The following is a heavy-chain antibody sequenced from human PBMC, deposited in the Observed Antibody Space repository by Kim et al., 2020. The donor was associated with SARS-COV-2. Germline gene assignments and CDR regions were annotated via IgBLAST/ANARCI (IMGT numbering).Heavy chain of an antibody. CDR1: GFTFSSYG. CDR2: IWYDGSNK. Sequence: GGSLRLSCAASGFTFSSYGMHWVRQAPGKGLEWVAVIWYDGSNKYYADSVKGRFTISRDNSKNTLYLQMNSLRAEDTAVYYCARASMDEGLRGVADAFDIWGQGTMVTVSS. D-gene: IGHD2-2*01. V-gene: IGHV3-33*01. CDR3: ARASMDEGLRGVADAFDI. J-gene: IGHJ3*02.